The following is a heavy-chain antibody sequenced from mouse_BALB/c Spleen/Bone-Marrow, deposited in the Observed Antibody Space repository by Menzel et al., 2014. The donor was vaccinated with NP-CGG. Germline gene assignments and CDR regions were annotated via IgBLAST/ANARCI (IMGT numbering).Heavy chain of an antibody. J-gene: IGHJ4*01. CDR2: INPSNGGT. V-gene: IGHV1S81*02. Sequence: QVQLQQSGAELVKPGASVKLSCKASGYTFTSYYMCWVKQRPGQGLEWIGEINPSNGGTNFNEKSKSKATLTVDKSSSTAYMSLSSLTSEDSAVYYCTRSRRAMDHWGQGTSVTVSS. CDR1: GYTFTSYY. CDR3: TRSRRAMDH. D-gene: IGHD2-12*01.